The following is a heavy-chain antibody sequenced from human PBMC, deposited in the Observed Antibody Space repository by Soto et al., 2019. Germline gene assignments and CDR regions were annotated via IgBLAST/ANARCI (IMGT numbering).Heavy chain of an antibody. CDR2: IYWDDDK. V-gene: IGHV2-5*02. J-gene: IGHJ2*01. CDR3: AHRTTTRYCSSTSCRKKLNWYFDL. Sequence: QITLKESGPTLVKPTQTLTLTCTFSGFSLSTSGVDVGWIRQPPGKALEWLALIYWDDDKRYSPSLKSRLTITKDTSKNQVVLTMTNMDPVDTATYYCAHRTTTRYCSSTSCRKKLNWYFDLWGRGTLVTVSS. CDR1: GFSLSTSGVD. D-gene: IGHD2-2*01.